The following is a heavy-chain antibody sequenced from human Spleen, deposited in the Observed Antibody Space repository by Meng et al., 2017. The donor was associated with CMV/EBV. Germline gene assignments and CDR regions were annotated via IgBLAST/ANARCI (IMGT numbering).Heavy chain of an antibody. J-gene: IGHJ6*02. Sequence: SETLSLTCSVSGGSISHYYWTWIRQTPGKGLEWIGYVFSTGSTNYNPSLRGRITISVHTSANQVSLKLSSVTAADTAVYYCARASTARRPSAMDVWVQGTSVTVSS. CDR2: VFSTGST. CDR3: ARASTARRPSAMDV. V-gene: IGHV4-59*01. D-gene: IGHD2-2*01. CDR1: GGSISHYY.